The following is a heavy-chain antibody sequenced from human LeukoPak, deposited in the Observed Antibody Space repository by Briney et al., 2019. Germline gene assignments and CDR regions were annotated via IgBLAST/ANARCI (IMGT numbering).Heavy chain of an antibody. J-gene: IGHJ4*01. CDR3: ARGSLYSYAPYYFDY. CDR2: SIPIFGTA. CDR1: GGIFISYV. Sequence: VNVSFMASGGIFISYVFSWVGQPAAQGGAWVGGSIPIFGTAYYARKFQGSVTIAKDKSTSTAYMKLSSLRSEDTAVYYCARGSLYSYAPYYFDYWGHGTLVTVSS. D-gene: IGHD5-18*01. V-gene: IGHV1-69*05.